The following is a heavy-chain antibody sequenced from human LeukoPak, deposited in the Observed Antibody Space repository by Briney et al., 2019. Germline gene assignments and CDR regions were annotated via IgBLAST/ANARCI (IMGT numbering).Heavy chain of an antibody. D-gene: IGHD2-15*01. V-gene: IGHV3-23*01. CDR1: GFTFSSYA. CDR3: AKDQSEGYNFDY. CDR2: ISGSGGST. Sequence: GGSLRLSCAASGFTFSSYAMSWVRQAPGKGLEWDSAISGSGGSTYYADSVKGRFTISRDNSKNTLYLQMNSLRAEDTAVYYCAKDQSEGYNFDYWGQGTLVTVSS. J-gene: IGHJ4*02.